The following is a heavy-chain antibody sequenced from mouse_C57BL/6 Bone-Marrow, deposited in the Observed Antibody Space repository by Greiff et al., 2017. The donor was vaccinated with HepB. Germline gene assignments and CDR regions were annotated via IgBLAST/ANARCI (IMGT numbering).Heavy chain of an antibody. CDR1: GYTFTSYD. Sequence: VQLVESGPELVKPGASVKLSCKASGYTFTSYDINWVKQRPGQGLEWIGWIYPRDGSTKYNEKFKGKATLTVDTSSSTAYMELHSLTSEDSAVYFCARSYYSILYWYFDVWGTGTTVTVSS. CDR2: IYPRDGST. J-gene: IGHJ1*03. CDR3: ARSYYSILYWYFDV. V-gene: IGHV1-85*01. D-gene: IGHD2-5*01.